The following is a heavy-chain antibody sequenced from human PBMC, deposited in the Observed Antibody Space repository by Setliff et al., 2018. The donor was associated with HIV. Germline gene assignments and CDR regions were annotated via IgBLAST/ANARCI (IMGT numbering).Heavy chain of an antibody. Sequence: GGSLRLSCAASGFSFSIYEMNWVRQAPGKGLDWLSYISSSSGTILYVDSVQGRFTISRDDSKSIAYLQTNSLKTEDTAVYYCTRDLSFFDYWGQGTLVTVSS. V-gene: IGHV3-48*01. CDR2: ISSSSGTI. CDR3: TRDLSFFDY. D-gene: IGHD3-10*01. J-gene: IGHJ4*02. CDR1: GFSFSIYE.